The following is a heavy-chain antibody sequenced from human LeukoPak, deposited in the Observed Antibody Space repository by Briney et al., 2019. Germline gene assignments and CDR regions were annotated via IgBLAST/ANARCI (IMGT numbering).Heavy chain of an antibody. J-gene: IGHJ6*02. CDR1: GFTFSSYS. CDR2: ISSSSSYI. D-gene: IGHD1-26*01. V-gene: IGHV3-21*01. Sequence: GGSLRLSCAASGFTFSSYSMNWVRRAPGKGLEWVSSISSSSSYIYYADSVKGRFTISRDNAKNSLYLQMNSLRAEDTAVYYCARDVSGTPRQPYYYYGMDVWGQGTTVTVSS. CDR3: ARDVSGTPRQPYYYYGMDV.